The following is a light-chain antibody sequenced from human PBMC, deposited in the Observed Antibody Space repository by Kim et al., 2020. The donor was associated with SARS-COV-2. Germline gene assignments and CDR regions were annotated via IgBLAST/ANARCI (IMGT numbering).Light chain of an antibody. CDR1: QDIANS. V-gene: IGKV1-27*01. CDR3: QEYNSDPWT. J-gene: IGKJ1*01. CDR2: AAS. Sequence: ASVGDRVTIPCRASQDIANSFAWFQQKPGKVPQVLIYAASTLQSGVPSRFSGSGSGTEFTFTIRSLQPEDFATYYCQEYNSDPWTFGPGTKVDIK.